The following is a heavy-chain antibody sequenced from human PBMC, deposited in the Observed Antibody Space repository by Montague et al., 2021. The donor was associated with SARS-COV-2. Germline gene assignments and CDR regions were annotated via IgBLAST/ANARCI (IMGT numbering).Heavy chain of an antibody. Sequence: SLRLSCAASGFTFSSYAMHWVRQAPGKGLEWVAVISYDGSNKYYADSVKGRITISRDNSKNTLYLQMNSLRAEDTAVYYCARAAQKQYVLLWFGELLHDAFDIWGQGTMVTVSS. CDR2: ISYDGSNK. CDR3: ARAAQKQYVLLWFGELLHDAFDI. CDR1: GFTFSSYA. V-gene: IGHV3-30-3*01. J-gene: IGHJ3*02. D-gene: IGHD3-10*01.